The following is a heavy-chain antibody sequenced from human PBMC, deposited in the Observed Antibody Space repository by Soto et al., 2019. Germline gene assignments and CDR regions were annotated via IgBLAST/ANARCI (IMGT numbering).Heavy chain of an antibody. J-gene: IGHJ6*02. D-gene: IGHD3-3*01. Sequence: QVQLVQSGAEVKKPGSSVKVSCKASGGTFSSYAISWVRQAPGQGLEWMGGIIPIFGTANYAQKFQGRVTITADKSTSTAYMELSSLRSEDTAVYYCARLGRRREWLYPGLWLDVWGQGTTVTVSS. CDR2: IIPIFGTA. CDR3: ARLGRRREWLYPGLWLDV. V-gene: IGHV1-69*06. CDR1: GGTFSSYA.